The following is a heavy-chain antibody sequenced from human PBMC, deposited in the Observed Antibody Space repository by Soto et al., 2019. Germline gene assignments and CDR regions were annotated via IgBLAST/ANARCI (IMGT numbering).Heavy chain of an antibody. J-gene: IGHJ5*02. CDR1: GGSISSGDHY. V-gene: IGHV4-30-4*01. Sequence: SETLSLTCTVSGGSISSGDHYWSWIRQPPGKGLEWIGYIYYSGSTYYNPSLKSRVTISVDTSKNQFSLKLSSVTAADTAVYYCARAHALQLGTSHNWFDPWGQGTLVTVSS. CDR2: IYYSGST. CDR3: ARAHALQLGTSHNWFDP. D-gene: IGHD5-18*01.